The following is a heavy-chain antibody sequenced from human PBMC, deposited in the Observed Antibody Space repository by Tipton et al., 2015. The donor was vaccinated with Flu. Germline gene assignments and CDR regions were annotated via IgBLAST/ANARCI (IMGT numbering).Heavy chain of an antibody. J-gene: IGHJ4*02. Sequence: TLSLTCTVSGGSISSYYWSWIRQSPGKGLEWIGYISYSGTTNYNPSLKSRVTISVDTSKNQFSLKLSSVTAADTAVYYSARLSSNWYHQLDNWGQGTLVTASS. CDR2: ISYSGTT. V-gene: IGHV4-59*01. CDR3: ARLSSNWYHQLDN. D-gene: IGHD6-13*01. CDR1: GGSISSYY.